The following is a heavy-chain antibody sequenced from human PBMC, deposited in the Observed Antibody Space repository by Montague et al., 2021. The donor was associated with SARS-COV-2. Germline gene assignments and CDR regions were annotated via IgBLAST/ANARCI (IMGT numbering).Heavy chain of an antibody. V-gene: IGHV3-48*02. J-gene: IGHJ4*02. CDR3: AREGSIAVAGLLDY. CDR2: ISSSSSTI. D-gene: IGHD6-19*01. Sequence: SLRLSCAASGFTFSSYSMNWVRQAPGKGLEWVSYISSSSSTIYXXXSXXGRFTISRDNAKNSLYLQLNSLRDEATAVYYCAREGSIAVAGLLDYWGQGTLVTVSS. CDR1: GFTFSSYS.